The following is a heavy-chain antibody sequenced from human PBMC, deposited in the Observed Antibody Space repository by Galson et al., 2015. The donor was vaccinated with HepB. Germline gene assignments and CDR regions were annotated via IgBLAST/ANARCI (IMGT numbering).Heavy chain of an antibody. CDR2: IYHSGST. CDR1: GGSISSYY. V-gene: IGHV4-59*01. D-gene: IGHD3-3*01. CDR3: ARGYDFWSG. J-gene: IGHJ4*02. Sequence: TLSLTCTVSGGSISSYYYTWIRQPPGKALEWIGYIYHSGSTKYNPSLESRVTMSLDTSRNQFSLKLSSVTAADTAVYYCARGYDFWSGWGQGTLVTVSS.